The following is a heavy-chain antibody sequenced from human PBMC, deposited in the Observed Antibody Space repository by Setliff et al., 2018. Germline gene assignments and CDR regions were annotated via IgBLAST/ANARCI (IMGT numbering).Heavy chain of an antibody. CDR3: AMDQGVV. J-gene: IGHJ6*04. D-gene: IGHD2-2*03. CDR1: GYSISSGYY. Sequence: SETLSLTCAVSGYSISSGYYWGWIRQPPGKGLEWIGSIYHSGSTYYNPSLKSRVTISVDTSKKQFSLKLTSVTDADTAVYYCAMDQGVVWGKGTTVTVSS. V-gene: IGHV4-38-2*01. CDR2: IYHSGST.